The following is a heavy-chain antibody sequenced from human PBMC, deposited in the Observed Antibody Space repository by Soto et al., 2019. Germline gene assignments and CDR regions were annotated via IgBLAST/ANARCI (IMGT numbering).Heavy chain of an antibody. J-gene: IGHJ4*02. Sequence: DVQLLESGGGSVQPGGSLRLSCAASGFTFSNYGMSWVRQAPGKGLEWVSAVSDNGGRTRYADSVKGRFTISRDNSQNTRDLQMLSLRADDTAIYYCAKDYWNPRYFDNWGQGTLVTVSS. CDR3: AKDYWNPRYFDN. D-gene: IGHD1-1*01. V-gene: IGHV3-23*01. CDR1: GFTFSNYG. CDR2: VSDNGGRT.